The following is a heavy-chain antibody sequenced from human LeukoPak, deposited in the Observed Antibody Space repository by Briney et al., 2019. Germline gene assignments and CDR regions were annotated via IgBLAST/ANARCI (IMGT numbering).Heavy chain of an antibody. J-gene: IGHJ6*03. CDR1: GFTVSSNY. D-gene: IGHD4-17*01. Sequence: GGSLRLSCAASGFTVSSNYMSWVRQAPGKGLEWVSVIYSGGSTYYADSVKGRFTISRDNSKNTLYLQMNSLRAEDTAVYYCAREDYGVGYYMDVWGKGTTVTVSS. CDR2: IYSGGST. CDR3: AREDYGVGYYMDV. V-gene: IGHV3-66*01.